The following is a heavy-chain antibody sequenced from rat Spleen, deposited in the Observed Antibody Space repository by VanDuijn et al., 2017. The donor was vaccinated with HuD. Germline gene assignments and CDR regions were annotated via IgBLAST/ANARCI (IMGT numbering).Heavy chain of an antibody. Sequence: EVQLVESGGGLVQPGRSLKLSCVASGFTFNNYWMTWIRQAPGKGLEWVASIINTGDSTYYPDSVRGRFTISRDNTKSTLDLHMDSLRSEDPASYYCTRVLTMGHNEDYWGQGVMVTVSS. V-gene: IGHV5-31*01. J-gene: IGHJ2*01. CDR1: GFTFNNYW. CDR2: IINTGDST. D-gene: IGHD1-7*01. CDR3: TRVLTMGHNEDY.